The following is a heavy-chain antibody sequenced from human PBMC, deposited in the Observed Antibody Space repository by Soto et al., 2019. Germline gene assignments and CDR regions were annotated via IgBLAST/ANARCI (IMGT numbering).Heavy chain of an antibody. CDR3: ATDGVGPHGMDV. J-gene: IGHJ6*02. Sequence: QVQLQGSDPRLLKPSETLSLTCTVSGASVTSYYWSWIRQPAGKGLDWIGRIYTSGNTAYNPSLKSRVTLSLETSPNQVPLKLSSATAADTAIYYCATDGVGPHGMDVWGQGTTVTVSS. V-gene: IGHV4-4*07. D-gene: IGHD2-8*01. CDR2: IYTSGNT. CDR1: GASVTSYY.